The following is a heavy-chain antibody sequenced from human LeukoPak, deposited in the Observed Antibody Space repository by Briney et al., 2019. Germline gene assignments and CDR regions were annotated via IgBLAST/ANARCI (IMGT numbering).Heavy chain of an antibody. Sequence: PGRSLRLSCAASGFTFSSYAMHWVRQAPGKGLEWVAVISYDGSNKYYADSVKGRFTISRDNSKNTLYLQMNSLRAEDTAVYYCARDGGGSYSHYFDYWGQGTLVTVSS. D-gene: IGHD1-26*01. J-gene: IGHJ4*02. CDR1: GFTFSSYA. CDR2: ISYDGSNK. CDR3: ARDGGGSYSHYFDY. V-gene: IGHV3-30-3*01.